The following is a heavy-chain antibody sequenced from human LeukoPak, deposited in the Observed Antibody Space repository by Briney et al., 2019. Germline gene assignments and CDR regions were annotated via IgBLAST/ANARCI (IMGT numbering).Heavy chain of an antibody. D-gene: IGHD4-17*01. CDR3: AIGPHYRDYGHWFDP. V-gene: IGHV4-4*07. J-gene: IGHJ5*02. Sequence: SETLSLTCTVSGGSISSYYWSWIRQLAGKGLEWIGRIDTSGSTNYNPSLKSRVTMSVDTSKNQFSLKLSSVTAADTAVYYCAIGPHYRDYGHWFDPWGQGTLVTVSS. CDR1: GGSISSYY. CDR2: IDTSGST.